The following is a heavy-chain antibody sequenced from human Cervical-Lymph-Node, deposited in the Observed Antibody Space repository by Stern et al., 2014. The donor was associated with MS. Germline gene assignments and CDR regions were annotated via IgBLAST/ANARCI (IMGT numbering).Heavy chain of an antibody. Sequence: VQLVESGGGLVKPGGSLRLSCVASGFTILGYSLNWVRQAPGKGLEWVSSINSGSNYIYYADSVKGRFIISRDNDRNSLYLQMNSLRADDTAVYYCARVRYRYGAYDFWGQGTPVTVSS. CDR1: GFTILGYS. CDR2: INSGSNYI. D-gene: IGHD4/OR15-4a*01. V-gene: IGHV3-21*01. CDR3: ARVRYRYGAYDF. J-gene: IGHJ4*02.